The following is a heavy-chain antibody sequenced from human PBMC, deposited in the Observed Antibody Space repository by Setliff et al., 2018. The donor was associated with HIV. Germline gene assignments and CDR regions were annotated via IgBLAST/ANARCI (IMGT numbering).Heavy chain of an antibody. V-gene: IGHV4-39*01. Sequence: SETLSLTCTVAGGSISSSNYYWGWIRQPPGEGLEWIGSIFYSGSTYYNPSLKSRVTISVDTSKNQFSLKLTSVTAADTAVYYCAGLLYYDVFSGYYAPYFDYWGQGTLVTVSS. J-gene: IGHJ4*02. D-gene: IGHD3-3*01. CDR3: AGLLYYDVFSGYYAPYFDY. CDR2: IFYSGST. CDR1: GGSISSSNYY.